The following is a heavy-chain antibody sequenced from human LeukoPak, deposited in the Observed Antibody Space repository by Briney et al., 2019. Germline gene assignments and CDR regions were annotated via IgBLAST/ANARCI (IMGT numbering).Heavy chain of an antibody. CDR1: GYTFTSYG. Sequence: ASVKVSCKASGYTFTSYGISWVRQAPGQGLEWMGRINPSSGGTNYAQKFQGRVTMTRDTSITTAYMGLSSLRSDDTAVYYCARETGGSFEYFDYWGQGTLVTVSS. D-gene: IGHD7-27*01. CDR3: ARETGGSFEYFDY. V-gene: IGHV1-2*06. CDR2: INPSSGGT. J-gene: IGHJ4*02.